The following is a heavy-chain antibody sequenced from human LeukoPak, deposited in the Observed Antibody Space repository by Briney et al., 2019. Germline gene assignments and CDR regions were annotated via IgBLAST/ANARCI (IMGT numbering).Heavy chain of an antibody. Sequence: GGSLRLSCAASGFTFSSYAMSWVRQAPGKGLEWVANIKQDGSEKYYVDSVKGRFTISRGNAENSLYLQVNSLRAEDTAVYYCARMVRETDYWGQGTLVTVSS. V-gene: IGHV3-7*01. D-gene: IGHD3-10*01. J-gene: IGHJ4*02. CDR2: IKQDGSEK. CDR3: ARMVRETDY. CDR1: GFTFSSYA.